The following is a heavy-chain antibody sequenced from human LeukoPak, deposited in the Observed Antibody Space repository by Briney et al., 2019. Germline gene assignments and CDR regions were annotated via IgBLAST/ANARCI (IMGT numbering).Heavy chain of an antibody. V-gene: IGHV1-46*01. CDR2: INPSGGST. D-gene: IGHD3-3*01. J-gene: IGHJ6*02. Sequence: ASVKVSCKASGYTFTSYYMHWVRQAPGQGLEWMGIINPSGGSTSYAQKFQGRVTMTRDTSTSTVYMELSSLRSEDTAVYYCARGGTIFGVVVQNADYYGMDVWGQGTTITVSS. CDR3: ARGGTIFGVVVQNADYYGMDV. CDR1: GYTFTSYY.